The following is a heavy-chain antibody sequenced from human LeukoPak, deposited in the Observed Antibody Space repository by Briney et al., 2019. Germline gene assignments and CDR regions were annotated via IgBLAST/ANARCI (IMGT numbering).Heavy chain of an antibody. Sequence: ASVKVSCKASGYTFTSYYMHWVRQAPGQGLEWMGIINPSGGSTSYAQKFQGRVTMTRDMSTSTVYMELSSLRSEDTAVYYCAGEVCSSTSCYSALDYWGQGTLVTVSS. V-gene: IGHV1-46*01. CDR3: AGEVCSSTSCYSALDY. D-gene: IGHD2-2*02. CDR2: INPSGGST. CDR1: GYTFTSYY. J-gene: IGHJ4*02.